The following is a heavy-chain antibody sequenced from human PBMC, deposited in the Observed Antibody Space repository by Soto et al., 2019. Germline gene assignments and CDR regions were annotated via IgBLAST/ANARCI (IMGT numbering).Heavy chain of an antibody. V-gene: IGHV4-30-2*01. CDR3: ATRDGYEAYFAF. CDR1: GGSISSGTYS. D-gene: IGHD5-12*01. Sequence: SETLSLTCAVSGGSISSGTYSWTWIRQPPGKGLEWIGYIYYSGTTYYNPSLKSRVTISMDRSKKQFSLRLTSVTAADTAVYYCATRDGYEAYFAFWGQGTLVTVSS. CDR2: IYYSGTT. J-gene: IGHJ4*02.